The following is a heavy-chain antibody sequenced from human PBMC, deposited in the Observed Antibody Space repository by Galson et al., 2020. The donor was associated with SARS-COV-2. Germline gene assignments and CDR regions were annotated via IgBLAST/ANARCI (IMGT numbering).Heavy chain of an antibody. J-gene: IGHJ4*02. D-gene: IGHD3-10*01. CDR2: ISYDGSNK. Sequence: GESLKISSAASGFTFSSYAMHWVRQAPGKGLEWVAVISYDGSNKYYADSVNGRFTISRDNSKNTLYLQMNSLRAEDTAVYYCASSLLWFGGPPGYWGQGTLVTVSS. V-gene: IGHV3-30*04. CDR1: GFTFSSYA. CDR3: ASSLLWFGGPPGY.